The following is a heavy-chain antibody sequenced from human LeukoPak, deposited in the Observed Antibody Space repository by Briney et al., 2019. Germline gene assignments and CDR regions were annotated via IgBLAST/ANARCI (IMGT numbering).Heavy chain of an antibody. V-gene: IGHV3-30-3*01. CDR3: ARRDQVYAIADNWFDP. J-gene: IGHJ5*02. Sequence: QAGGSLRLSCAASGFTFSSYAMHWVRQAPGKGLEWVAVISYDGSNKYYADSVKGRFTISRDNSKNTLYLQMNSLRAEDTAVYYCARRDQVYAIADNWFDPWGQGTLVTVSS. CDR2: ISYDGSNK. CDR1: GFTFSSYA. D-gene: IGHD2-8*01.